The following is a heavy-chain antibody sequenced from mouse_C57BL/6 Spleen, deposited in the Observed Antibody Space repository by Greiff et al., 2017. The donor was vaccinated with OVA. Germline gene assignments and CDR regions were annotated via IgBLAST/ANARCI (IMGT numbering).Heavy chain of an antibody. V-gene: IGHV1-69*01. CDR1: GYTFTSYW. J-gene: IGHJ4*01. Sequence: VQLQQPGAELVMPGASVKLSCKASGYTFTSYWMHWVKQRPGQGLEWIGEIDPSDSYTNYNQKFKGKSTLTVDKSSSTAYMQLSSLTSEDSAVYYCARSHGSSYDAMDYWGQGTSVTVSS. CDR2: IDPSDSYT. D-gene: IGHD1-1*01. CDR3: ARSHGSSYDAMDY.